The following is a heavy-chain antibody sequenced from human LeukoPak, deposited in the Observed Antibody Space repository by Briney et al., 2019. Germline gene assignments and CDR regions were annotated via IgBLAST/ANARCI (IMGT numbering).Heavy chain of an antibody. J-gene: IGHJ4*02. V-gene: IGHV3-30*18. D-gene: IGHD2-15*01. CDR2: ISYDGSRK. Sequence: GRALRLSCVASGFTFGSYGMHWVRQAPGKGLEWVAVISYDGSRKYYANSVRGRFTISRDDSKNILYLQMSSLREEDTAVYYCAKAPWEIVPAYFFDHWGQGTLVTVSS. CDR1: GFTFGSYG. CDR3: AKAPWEIVPAYFFDH.